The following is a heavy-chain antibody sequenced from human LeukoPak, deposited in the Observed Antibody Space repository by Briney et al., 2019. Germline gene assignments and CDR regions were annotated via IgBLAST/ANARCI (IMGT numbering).Heavy chain of an antibody. D-gene: IGHD3-22*01. V-gene: IGHV3-7*03. J-gene: IGHJ5*02. Sequence: GGSLRLSCAASGFAFSDYWMSWVRQAPGKGLEWVANINEDGSKKHYLDSVEGRFTISRDNAKNSLYLQMNSLRAEDTAVYYCARTSLYYYDSSGYTDWFDPWGQGTLVTVSS. CDR1: GFAFSDYW. CDR3: ARTSLYYYDSSGYTDWFDP. CDR2: INEDGSKK.